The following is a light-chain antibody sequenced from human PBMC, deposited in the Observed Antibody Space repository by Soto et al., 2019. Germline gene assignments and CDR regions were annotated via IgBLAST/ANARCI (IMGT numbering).Light chain of an antibody. V-gene: IGLV1-44*01. Sequence: QLVLTQPPSASGTPGQRVTMSCSGSNSNIGRNPVNWYQQLPGTAPKVLISSTNQRPSGVPDRFSGSKSGTSASLAISGLQSEDEADYYCSAWDDSLNGPVFGGGTKVTVL. CDR1: NSNIGRNP. CDR2: STN. J-gene: IGLJ3*02. CDR3: SAWDDSLNGPV.